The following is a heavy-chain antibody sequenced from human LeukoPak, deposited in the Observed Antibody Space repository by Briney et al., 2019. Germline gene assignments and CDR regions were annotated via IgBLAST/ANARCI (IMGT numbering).Heavy chain of an antibody. J-gene: IGHJ6*03. V-gene: IGHV1-8*01. CDR3: SRGGRFQTGDYYYYYYMDV. Sequence: ASVKVSCKASGCTFTSYDINWVRQATGQGLEWMGWMNPNSGNTGYAQKFQGRVTMTRNTSISTAYMELSSLRSEDTAVYYCSRGGRFQTGDYYYYYYMDVWGKGTTVTVSS. CDR1: GCTFTSYD. D-gene: IGHD1-26*01. CDR2: MNPNSGNT.